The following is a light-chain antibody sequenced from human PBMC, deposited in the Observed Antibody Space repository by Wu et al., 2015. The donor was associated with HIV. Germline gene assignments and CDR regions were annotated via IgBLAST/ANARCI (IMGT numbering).Light chain of an antibody. CDR3: QQYSDWQT. CDR2: AAS. Sequence: EIVMTQSPATLSVSPGERATLSCRASQSVSSKLVWYQQRPGQAPRLLIYAASTRATGIPARFSGSGSGTEFTLTISSMQSEDFAVYYRQQYSDWQTFGQGTKVEIK. J-gene: IGKJ1*01. V-gene: IGKV3-15*01. CDR1: QSVSSK.